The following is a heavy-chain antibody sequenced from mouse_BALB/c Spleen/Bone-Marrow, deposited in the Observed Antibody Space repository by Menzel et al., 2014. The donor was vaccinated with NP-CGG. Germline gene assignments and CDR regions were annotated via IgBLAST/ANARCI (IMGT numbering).Heavy chain of an antibody. CDR2: IWGDGST. CDR3: RGGPWFAY. V-gene: IGHV2-3*01. J-gene: IGHJ3*01. CDR1: GFSLTNYG. D-gene: IGHD3-3*01. Sequence: VKLMESGPGLVAPSQSLSIPCTVSGFSLTNYGISWVRQPPGKGLEWLGVIWGDGSTNYHSALISRLSISKDNSKSQVLLKLNSLQTDDTATYYCRGGPWFAYWGQGTLVTVSA.